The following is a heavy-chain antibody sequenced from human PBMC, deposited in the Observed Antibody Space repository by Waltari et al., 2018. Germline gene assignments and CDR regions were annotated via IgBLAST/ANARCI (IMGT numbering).Heavy chain of an antibody. CDR2: IYYTGSI. J-gene: IGHJ6*03. CDR1: GGSISGYY. Sequence: QVQLQESGSGLVKPSETLSLTCTVSGGSISGYYWSWIRQSPGKGLESIGYIYYTGSINYNPALRSRVTISVDTSKNQFSLKVSSVTAADTAVYFCARGAQVIQGASKYYYYYYMDVWGKGTTVTVSS. D-gene: IGHD2-21*01. V-gene: IGHV4-59*01. CDR3: ARGAQVIQGASKYYYYYYMDV.